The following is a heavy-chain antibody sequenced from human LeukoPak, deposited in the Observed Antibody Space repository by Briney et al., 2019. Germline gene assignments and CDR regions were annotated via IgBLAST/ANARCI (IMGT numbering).Heavy chain of an antibody. CDR2: INGYNGNT. D-gene: IGHD1-1*01. Sequence: ASVRVSCKGSGYTLSYFGINWVRQDPGQGLEWMGWINGYNGNTNYAQKSEGRLSLTTDTATSTVYMELKNLTSDDTAVYFCARGLDAASGLANFDYWGQGTLITVSS. CDR3: ARGLDAASGLANFDY. CDR1: GYTLSYFG. J-gene: IGHJ4*02. V-gene: IGHV1-18*01.